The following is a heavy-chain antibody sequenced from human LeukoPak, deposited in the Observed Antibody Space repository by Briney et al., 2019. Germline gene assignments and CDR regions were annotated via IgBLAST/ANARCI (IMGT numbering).Heavy chain of an antibody. Sequence: GGSLRLSCAVSGFTVTVNYMSWVRQAPGQGLEWMGWISAYNGNTNYAQKLQGRVTMTTDTSTSTAYMELRSLRSDDTAVYYCARYGGWFGELLYHWGQGTLVTVSS. V-gene: IGHV1-18*04. D-gene: IGHD3-10*01. J-gene: IGHJ4*02. CDR3: ARYGGWFGELLYH. CDR2: ISAYNGNT. CDR1: GFTVTVNY.